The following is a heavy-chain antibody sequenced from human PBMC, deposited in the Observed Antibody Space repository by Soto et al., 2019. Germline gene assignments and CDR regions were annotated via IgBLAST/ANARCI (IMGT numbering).Heavy chain of an antibody. V-gene: IGHV5-51*01. J-gene: IGHJ4*02. Sequence: PVESVTISCKVSGYSFTIYGIVWVLQMPGKGLEWMGITYPGDSDNRYSPSFQGQVTISADKSISTAYLQWSSLKASDTAMYYGAISGGAYDVYFDYWGQGTMVTVSS. CDR2: TYPGDSDN. D-gene: IGHD5-12*01. CDR3: AISGGAYDVYFDY. CDR1: GYSFTIYG.